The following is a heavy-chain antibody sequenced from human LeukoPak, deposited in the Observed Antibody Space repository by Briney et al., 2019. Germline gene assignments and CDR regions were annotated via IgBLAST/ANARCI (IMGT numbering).Heavy chain of an antibody. J-gene: IGHJ4*02. D-gene: IGHD3-9*01. CDR1: GFTFSSSE. CDR2: ISTTGNTK. CDR3: ARVFVSGYDVLTGYFRAFDY. V-gene: IGHV3-48*03. Sequence: GGSLRLFCAAFGFTFSSSEMYWVRQAPGKGLEWVSYISTTGNTKYYADSVQGRFTVSRDNGQSLLFLQMNSLRAGDTAIYYCARVFVSGYDVLTGYFRAFDYWGQGALVTVSS.